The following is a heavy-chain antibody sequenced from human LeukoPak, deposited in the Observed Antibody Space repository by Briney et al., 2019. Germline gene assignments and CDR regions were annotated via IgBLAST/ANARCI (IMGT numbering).Heavy chain of an antibody. J-gene: IGHJ4*02. Sequence: GASVKVSCKASGYTFTSYYMHWVRQAPGQGLEWMGIINPSGGSTSYAQKFQGRVTMTRDMSTSTVYMELSSLRSEDTAVYYCARDAVGIVGAQYYFDYWGQGTLVTVSS. CDR1: GYTFTSYY. CDR3: ARDAVGIVGAQYYFDY. D-gene: IGHD1-26*01. CDR2: INPSGGST. V-gene: IGHV1-46*01.